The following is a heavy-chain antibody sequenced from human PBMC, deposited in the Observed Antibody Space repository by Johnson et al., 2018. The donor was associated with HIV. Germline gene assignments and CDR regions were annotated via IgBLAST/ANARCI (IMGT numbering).Heavy chain of an antibody. V-gene: IGHV3-7*03. J-gene: IGHJ3*02. Sequence: VQLVESGGGLVQPGGSLRLSCAVSGFTVSSNYMSWVRQAPGKGLEWVAFIRYDGSKKYYADSVKGRFTMSRDHAKNSLYMQMNSLSAEDKAVYDCARSRGYGDYLGNAFDIWGQGTMVTVSS. CDR1: GFTVSSNY. D-gene: IGHD4-17*01. CDR2: IRYDGSKK. CDR3: ARSRGYGDYLGNAFDI.